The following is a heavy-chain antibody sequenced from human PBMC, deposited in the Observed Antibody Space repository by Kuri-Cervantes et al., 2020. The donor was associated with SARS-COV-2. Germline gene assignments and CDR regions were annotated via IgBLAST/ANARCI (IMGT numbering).Heavy chain of an antibody. CDR3: ARVSRPYYFDY. J-gene: IGHJ4*02. CDR1: GGSFSGYY. Sequence: ESLKISCAVYGGSFSGYYWSWIRQPPGKGLEWIGEINHSGSTNYNPSLKSRVTISVDTSKNQFSLKLSSVTAADTAVYYCARVSRPYYFDYWGQGTLVTVSS. CDR2: INHSGST. V-gene: IGHV4-34*01.